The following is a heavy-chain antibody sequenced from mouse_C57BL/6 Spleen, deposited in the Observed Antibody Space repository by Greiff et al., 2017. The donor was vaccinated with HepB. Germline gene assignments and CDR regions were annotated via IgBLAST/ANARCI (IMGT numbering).Heavy chain of an antibody. CDR1: GYTFTSYG. D-gene: IGHD2-4*01. CDR3: ARCRADYDYAMDY. V-gene: IGHV1-81*01. CDR2: IYPRSGNT. Sequence: VKLLESGAELARPGASVKLSCKASGYTFTSYGISWVKQRTGQGLEWIGEIYPRSGNTYYNEKFKGKATLTADKSTSTAYMELRSLTSEDYAVYFCARCRADYDYAMDYWGQGTAVTVSS. J-gene: IGHJ4*01.